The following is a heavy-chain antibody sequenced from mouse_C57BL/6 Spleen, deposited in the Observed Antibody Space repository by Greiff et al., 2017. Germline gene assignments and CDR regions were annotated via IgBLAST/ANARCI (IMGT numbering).Heavy chain of an antibody. Sequence: QVQLKQSGAELVKPGASVKISCKASGYAFSSYWMNWVKQRPGKGLEWIGQIYPGDGDTNYNGKFKGKATLTADKSSSPAYMQLSSLTSEDSAVDFCARGDDYDEARFAYWGQGTLVTVSA. D-gene: IGHD2-4*01. J-gene: IGHJ3*01. CDR3: ARGDDYDEARFAY. CDR1: GYAFSSYW. CDR2: IYPGDGDT. V-gene: IGHV1-80*01.